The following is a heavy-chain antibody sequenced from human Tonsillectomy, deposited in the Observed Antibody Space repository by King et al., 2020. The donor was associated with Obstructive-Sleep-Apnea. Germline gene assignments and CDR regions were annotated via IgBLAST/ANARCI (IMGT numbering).Heavy chain of an antibody. CDR3: ATIGWPNYDRSGYYGKQYYFDF. V-gene: IGHV1-2*02. Sequence: VQLVQSGAEVKKPGASVKVSCKASGYTFTGYYMHWVRQAPGQGLEWMGWINPNSGGTNYAQKFQGRVTMTRDTSISTAYMEMSRLRSDDTAVFYCATIGWPNYDRSGYYGKQYYFDFWGQGTLVTVSS. CDR2: INPNSGGT. D-gene: IGHD3-22*01. CDR1: GYTFTGYY. J-gene: IGHJ4*02.